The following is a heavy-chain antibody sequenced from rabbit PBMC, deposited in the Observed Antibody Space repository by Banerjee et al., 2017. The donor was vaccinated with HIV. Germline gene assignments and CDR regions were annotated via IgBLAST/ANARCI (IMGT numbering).Heavy chain of an antibody. Sequence: QEQLEESGGDLVKPGASLTLTCTASGFSFSSSYYMRWVRQAPGKGLEWIGCINPDNGDTYYASWAKGRFTISSTSSTTVTLQMTSLTAADTATYFCARQEYAGSPMWGQGTLVTV. V-gene: IGHV1S45*01. CDR1: GFSFSSSYY. CDR2: INPDNGDT. D-gene: IGHD4-2*01. J-gene: IGHJ4*01. CDR3: ARQEYAGSPM.